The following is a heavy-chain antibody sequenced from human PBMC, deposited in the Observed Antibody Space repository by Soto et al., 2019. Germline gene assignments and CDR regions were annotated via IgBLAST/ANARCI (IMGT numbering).Heavy chain of an antibody. V-gene: IGHV3-11*06. CDR3: ARISSSWYLGY. Sequence: GGSLRLSCAASGFTFSDYYMSWIRQAPGKGLEWVSYISSSSSYTNYADSVKGRFTISRDNAKNSLYLQMNSLRAEDTAVYYCARISSSWYLGYWGQGTLVTVSS. CDR2: ISSSSSYT. J-gene: IGHJ4*02. CDR1: GFTFSDYY. D-gene: IGHD6-13*01.